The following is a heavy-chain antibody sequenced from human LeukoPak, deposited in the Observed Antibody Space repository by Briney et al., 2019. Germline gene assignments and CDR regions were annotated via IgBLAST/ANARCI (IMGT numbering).Heavy chain of an antibody. CDR3: VGGKCGGDCYPIGWFDY. V-gene: IGHV3-66*01. Sequence: GGSLRLSCAASGFTVSSNYMSWVRQAPGKGLEWVSVIYSGGSTYYADSVKGRFTISRDNSKNTLYLQMNSLRAEDTAVYYCVGGKCGGDCYPIGWFDYWGQGTLVTVSS. J-gene: IGHJ4*02. CDR1: GFTVSSNY. CDR2: IYSGGST. D-gene: IGHD2-21*02.